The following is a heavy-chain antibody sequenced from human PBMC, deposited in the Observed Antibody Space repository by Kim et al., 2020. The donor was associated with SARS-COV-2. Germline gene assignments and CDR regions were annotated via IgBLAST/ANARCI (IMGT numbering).Heavy chain of an antibody. CDR1: GYTFTSYA. J-gene: IGHJ6*02. Sequence: ASVTVSCKASGYTFTSYAMNWVRQAPGQGLEWMGWINTNTGNPTYAQGFTGRFVFSLDTSVSTAYLQISSLKAEDTAVYYCARDTGYSSSWSTYYYYYYGMDVWGQGTTVTVSS. CDR2: INTNTGNP. CDR3: ARDTGYSSSWSTYYYYYYGMDV. D-gene: IGHD6-13*01. V-gene: IGHV7-4-1*02.